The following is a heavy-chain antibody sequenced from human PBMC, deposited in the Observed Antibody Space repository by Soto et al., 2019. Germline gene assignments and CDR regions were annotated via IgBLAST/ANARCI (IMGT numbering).Heavy chain of an antibody. CDR1: GGSFINYF. Sequence: PSETLSLTCAVYGGSFINYFCSCVRHSPLKGLEWIGEINHSGSSNQNPSLKSRVSISVDTSKNQFSLKLRSVTAADTAVYYCARGITIGDAPGNYHFDSWGQGSLVTVSS. D-gene: IGHD3-10*01. CDR3: ARGITIGDAPGNYHFDS. J-gene: IGHJ4*02. V-gene: IGHV4-34*01. CDR2: INHSGSS.